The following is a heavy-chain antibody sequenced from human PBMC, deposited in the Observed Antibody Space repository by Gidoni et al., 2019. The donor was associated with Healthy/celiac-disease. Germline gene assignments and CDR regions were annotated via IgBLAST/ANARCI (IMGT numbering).Heavy chain of an antibody. D-gene: IGHD3-16*02. CDR3: ARSMGGYDYVWGSYRFNWFDP. J-gene: IGHJ5*02. CDR2: IYYSGST. CDR1: GGSISSSSYY. Sequence: QLQLQESGPGLVKPSETLSLTCTVSGGSISSSSYYWGWIRQPPGKGLEWIGSIYYSGSTYYNPSLKSRVTISVDTSKNQFSLKLSSVTAADTAVYYCARSMGGYDYVWGSYRFNWFDPWGQGTLVTVSS. V-gene: IGHV4-39*01.